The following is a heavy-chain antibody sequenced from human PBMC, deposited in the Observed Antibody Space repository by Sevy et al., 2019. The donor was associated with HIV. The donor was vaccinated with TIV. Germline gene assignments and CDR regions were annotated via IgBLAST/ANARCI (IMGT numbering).Heavy chain of an antibody. CDR3: HLSLGYSDGLDY. Sequence: SETLSLTCSVSGGSISGRSYYWGWIPQPPGKGLEWIGNIYHTGSTYYNPALKSRVTVSVDTSKKQLSLNLTTVTAADTAVYYCHLSLGYSDGLDYWSQGTLVTVSS. CDR1: GGSISGRSYY. J-gene: IGHJ4*02. D-gene: IGHD5-18*01. CDR2: IYHTGST. V-gene: IGHV4-39*01.